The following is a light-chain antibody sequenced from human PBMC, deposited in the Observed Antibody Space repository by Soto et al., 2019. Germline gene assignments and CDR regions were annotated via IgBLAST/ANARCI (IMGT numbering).Light chain of an antibody. CDR3: QQLNFSPIT. Sequence: EILLTQSPGTLSLSPGERATLSCRASQSVSSSYLAWYQQKPGQAPRLLMYGASSRATGIPDRFSGSGSGTDCTLTISRLEPEDFETYYCQQLNFSPITFGQGTRLEIK. CDR1: QSVSSSY. V-gene: IGKV3-20*01. J-gene: IGKJ5*01. CDR2: GAS.